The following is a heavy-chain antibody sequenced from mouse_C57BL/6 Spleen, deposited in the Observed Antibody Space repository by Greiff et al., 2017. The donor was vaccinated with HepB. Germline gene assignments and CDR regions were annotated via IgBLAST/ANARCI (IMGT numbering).Heavy chain of an antibody. D-gene: IGHD1-1*01. V-gene: IGHV1-85*01. CDR2: IYPRDGST. CDR3: ARSDYYGSSPFAY. J-gene: IGHJ3*01. CDR1: GYTFTSYD. Sequence: VKLQESGPELVKPGASVKLSCKASGYTFTSYDINWVKQRPGQGLEWIGWIYPRDGSTKYNEKFKGKATLTVDTSSSTAYMELHSLTSEDSAVYFGARSDYYGSSPFAYWGQGTLVTVSA.